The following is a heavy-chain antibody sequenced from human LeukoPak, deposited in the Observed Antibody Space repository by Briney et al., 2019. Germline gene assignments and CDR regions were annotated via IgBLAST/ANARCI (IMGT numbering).Heavy chain of an antibody. D-gene: IGHD6-19*01. J-gene: IGHJ4*02. V-gene: IGHV4-4*07. CDR3: ARGLLWQWLVHDYFDY. Sequence: SETLSLTCTVSGGSISSYYWSWIRQPAGKGLEWIGRIYTSGSTNYNPSLKSRVTMSVDTSKNQFSLKLNSVTAADTAVYYCARGLLWQWLVHDYFDYWGQGTLVTVSS. CDR1: GGSISSYY. CDR2: IYTSGST.